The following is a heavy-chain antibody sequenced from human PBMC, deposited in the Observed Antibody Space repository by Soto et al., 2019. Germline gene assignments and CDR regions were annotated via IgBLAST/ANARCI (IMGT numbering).Heavy chain of an antibody. CDR2: TYHSGST. J-gene: IGHJ6*04. D-gene: IGHD5-18*01. CDR1: GYSIISCYY. V-gene: IGHV4-38-2*02. CDR3: ARENGYQARYYYYGRES. Sequence: LSLTCAVSGYSIISCYYWGLIRQPPGKGLEWIGTTYHSGSTYYNQYLKSRVTISVDTSKNQFSLKLSSVTAADTAVYYCARENGYQARYYYYGRESSGKETT.